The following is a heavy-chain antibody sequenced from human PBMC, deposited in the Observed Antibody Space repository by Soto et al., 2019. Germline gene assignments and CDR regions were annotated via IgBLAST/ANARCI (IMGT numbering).Heavy chain of an antibody. CDR2: IYYSGST. Sequence: TLSLTCTVSGGSISSGGYYWSWIRQHPGKGLEWIGYIYYSGSTYYNPSLKSRVTISVDTSKNQFSLKLSSVTAADTAVYYCARGIYYYDSSGGEGPYFDYWGQGTLVTVSS. D-gene: IGHD3-22*01. CDR3: ARGIYYYDSSGGEGPYFDY. CDR1: GGSISSGGYY. V-gene: IGHV4-31*03. J-gene: IGHJ4*02.